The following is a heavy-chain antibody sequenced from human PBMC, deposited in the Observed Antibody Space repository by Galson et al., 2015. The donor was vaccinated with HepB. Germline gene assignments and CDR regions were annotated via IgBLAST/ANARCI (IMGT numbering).Heavy chain of an antibody. D-gene: IGHD3-22*01. V-gene: IGHV3-30*18. J-gene: IGHJ6*02. CDR1: GFTFSSYG. CDR3: AKAGNYYDSSVRGGMDV. Sequence: LRLSCAASGFTFSSYGMHWVRQAPGKGLEWVAVISYDGSNKYYADSVKGRFTISRDNSKNTLYLQMNSLRAEDTAVYYCAKAGNYYDSSVRGGMDVWGQGTTVTVSS. CDR2: ISYDGSNK.